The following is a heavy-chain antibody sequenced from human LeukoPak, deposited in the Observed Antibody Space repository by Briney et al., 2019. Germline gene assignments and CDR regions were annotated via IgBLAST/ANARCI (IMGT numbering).Heavy chain of an antibody. CDR1: GYTFTSYD. CDR2: MNPNSGNT. J-gene: IGHJ4*02. Sequence: ASVKVSCKASGYTFTSYDINWVRQATGQRLEWMGWMNPNSGNTGYAQKFQGRVTMTRNTSISTAYMELSSLRSEDTAVYYCARGDSSSWYFDYWGQGTLVTVSS. V-gene: IGHV1-8*01. D-gene: IGHD6-13*01. CDR3: ARGDSSSWYFDY.